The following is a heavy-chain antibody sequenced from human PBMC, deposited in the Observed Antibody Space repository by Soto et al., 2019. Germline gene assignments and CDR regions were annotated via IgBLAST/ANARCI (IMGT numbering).Heavy chain of an antibody. V-gene: IGHV3-53*02. J-gene: IGHJ4*02. D-gene: IGHD6-6*01. Sequence: EVQLVKTGGGLIQPGGSLRLSCAASGFTVSGIYMSWVRQAPGKGLEWVSVIYNGGGTYYADSVKGRFTISRDNSKNTLYLQMNSLRGEDTAVYYCASTRGSSYDYWGQGTLVTVSS. CDR3: ASTRGSSYDY. CDR2: IYNGGGT. CDR1: GFTVSGIY.